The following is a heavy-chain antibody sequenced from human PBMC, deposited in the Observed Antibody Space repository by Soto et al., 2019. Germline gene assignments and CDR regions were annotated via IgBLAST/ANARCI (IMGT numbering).Heavy chain of an antibody. D-gene: IGHD1-7*01. CDR1: GGSISSSNW. CDR3: AGRYITGTTYYYYGMDV. CDR2: IYHSGST. Sequence: KPSETLSLTCAVSGGSISSSNWWSWVRQPPGKGLEWIGEIYHSGSTNYNPSLKSRVTISVGKSKNQFSLKLSSVAAADTAVYYCAGRYITGTTYYYYGMDVWGQGTTVTVSS. J-gene: IGHJ6*02. V-gene: IGHV4-4*02.